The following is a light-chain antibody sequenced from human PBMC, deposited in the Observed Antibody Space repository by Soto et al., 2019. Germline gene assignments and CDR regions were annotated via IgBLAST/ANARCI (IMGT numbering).Light chain of an antibody. Sequence: EIVLTQSPGTLSLSPGERATLSCRASQSVSSSYLAWYQQKPGQAPRLLIYGASSRATGIPDRFSGSGSGTDLTLTNSRLEPEDFAGDYCQQYGSAPRTFGQGTKVEIK. CDR1: QSVSSSY. J-gene: IGKJ1*01. V-gene: IGKV3-20*01. CDR3: QQYGSAPRT. CDR2: GAS.